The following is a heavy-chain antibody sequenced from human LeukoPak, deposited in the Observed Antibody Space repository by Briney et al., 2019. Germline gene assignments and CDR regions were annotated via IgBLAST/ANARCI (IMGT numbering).Heavy chain of an antibody. Sequence: GGSLRLSCAASGFTFGSYAMSWVRQAPGKGLEWVSGTSGSGGRSFYADSVKGRFTISRDNSKNTLYLQMNSLRAGDTAIYHCAKIGVIGNWYYDVWGRGTLVTVSS. CDR1: GFTFGSYA. J-gene: IGHJ2*01. D-gene: IGHD3-10*01. CDR2: TSGSGGRS. V-gene: IGHV3-23*01. CDR3: AKIGVIGNWYYDV.